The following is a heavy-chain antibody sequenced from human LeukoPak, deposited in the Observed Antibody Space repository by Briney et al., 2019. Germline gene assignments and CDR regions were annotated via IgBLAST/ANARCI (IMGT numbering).Heavy chain of an antibody. CDR3: AMGDYYDSSGYPLLYY. D-gene: IGHD3-22*01. J-gene: IGHJ4*02. CDR1: GGSISSYY. Sequence: PSETLSLTCTVSGGSISSYYWSWIRQPPGKGLEWIGYIYYSGSTNYNPSLKSRVTISVDTSKNQFSLKLSSATAADTAVYYCAMGDYYDSSGYPLLYYWGQGTLVTVSS. CDR2: IYYSGST. V-gene: IGHV4-59*01.